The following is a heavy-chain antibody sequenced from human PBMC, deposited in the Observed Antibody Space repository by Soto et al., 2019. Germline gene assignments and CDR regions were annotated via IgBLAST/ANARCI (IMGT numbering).Heavy chain of an antibody. D-gene: IGHD3-16*01. CDR2: LYWDDDV. Sequence: QITLRESGPTLVRPTQTLTLTCTFSGFSVTTAGAGVGWIRQPPGEALEWLALLYWDDDVLYSPSLKRRLTVTKDTSKNQVVLTMTNMDPVDPATYFCAHRGRAHGFGTRFDYWGQGILVTVSS. V-gene: IGHV2-5*02. CDR3: AHRGRAHGFGTRFDY. CDR1: GFSVTTAGAG. J-gene: IGHJ4*02.